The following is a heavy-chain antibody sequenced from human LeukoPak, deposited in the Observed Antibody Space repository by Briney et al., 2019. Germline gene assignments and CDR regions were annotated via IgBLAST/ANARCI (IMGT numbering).Heavy chain of an antibody. CDR3: ARVAGRGYSYGYYYYYGMDV. D-gene: IGHD5-18*01. CDR1: GGSISSYY. Sequence: SETLSLTCTVSGGSISSYYWSWIRQPPGKGLEWIGYIYYSGSTNYNPSLKSRVTISVDTFKNQFSLKLSSVTAADTAVYYCARVAGRGYSYGYYYYYGMDVWGQGTTVTVSS. CDR2: IYYSGST. J-gene: IGHJ6*02. V-gene: IGHV4-59*01.